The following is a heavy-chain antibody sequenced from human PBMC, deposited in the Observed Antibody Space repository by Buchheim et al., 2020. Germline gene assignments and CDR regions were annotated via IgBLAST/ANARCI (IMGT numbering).Heavy chain of an antibody. J-gene: IGHJ4*02. D-gene: IGHD5-12*01. CDR3: AKVSGYDYNFFDY. V-gene: IGHV3-23*04. CDR1: GFTFRSYV. Sequence: DVQLVEYGGGLVQPGGSLRLSCAASGFTFRSYVISWVRQAPGKGLEWVSGISGGGGSTFYADSVRGRFTISRYNSKNTLYLLMNILRAEDTALYYCAKVSGYDYNFFDYWGQGTL. CDR2: ISGGGGST.